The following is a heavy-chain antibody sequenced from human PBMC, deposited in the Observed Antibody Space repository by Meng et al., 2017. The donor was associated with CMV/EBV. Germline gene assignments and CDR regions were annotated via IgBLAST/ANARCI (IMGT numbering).Heavy chain of an antibody. Sequence: VPPAQSAAEVKRPGSSVNVSCKTSGGTFSTFAISWVRPAPGEGLEWMGGIIPVFETANYAERFQDRVTITADDSTTTAYMELSSLRADDTALYFCARGGDSWYSDYWGQGTLVTVSS. J-gene: IGHJ4*02. CDR2: IIPVFETA. V-gene: IGHV1-69*12. D-gene: IGHD1-26*01. CDR3: ARGGDSWYSDY. CDR1: GGTFSTFA.